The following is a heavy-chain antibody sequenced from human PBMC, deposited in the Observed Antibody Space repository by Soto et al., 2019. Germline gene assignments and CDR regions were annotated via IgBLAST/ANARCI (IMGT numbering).Heavy chain of an antibody. V-gene: IGHV3-15*01. J-gene: IGHJ4*02. CDR2: IKSNPAGGTV. D-gene: IGHD2-2*01. CDR3: ATSRASCFCFDY. Sequence: PGGSLRLSCVATGFSLSDHFMDWVRQAPGKGLEWVGRIKSNPAGGTVDYTAPVKGRFTISRDDSENTLYLQMDSLRPEDTAVYYCATSRASCFCFDYWGQGALVTVSS. CDR1: GFSLSDHF.